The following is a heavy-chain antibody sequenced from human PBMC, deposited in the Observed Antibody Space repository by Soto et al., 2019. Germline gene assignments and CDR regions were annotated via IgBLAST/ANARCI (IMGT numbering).Heavy chain of an antibody. CDR2: FVTYNGNT. CDR1: GYPFTNYG. CDR3: ARGPQSSGWRGKWFDA. Sequence: QGQLWQSGAEVKKLGASVKVSCKAAGYPFTNYGITWVRQAPGQGLEWMGWFVTYNGNTQSTQKLQGRVSMTTDTYKSTAYMELRRLRADDTAVYYCARGPQSSGWRGKWFDAWGQGTMVTVSS. J-gene: IGHJ5*02. D-gene: IGHD6-19*01. V-gene: IGHV1-18*01.